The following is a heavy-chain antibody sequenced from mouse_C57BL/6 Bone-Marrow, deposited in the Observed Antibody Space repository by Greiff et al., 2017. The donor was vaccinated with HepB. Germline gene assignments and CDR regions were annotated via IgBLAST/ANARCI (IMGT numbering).Heavy chain of an antibody. CDR3: ARHVIYYDYDVYFDV. CDR1: GFSLTSYG. V-gene: IGHV2-6-1*01. CDR2: IWSDGST. J-gene: IGHJ1*03. D-gene: IGHD2-4*01. Sequence: VQVVESGPGLVAPSQSLSITCTVSGFSLTSYGVHWVRQPPGKGLEWLVVIWSDGSTTYNSALKSRLSISKDNSKSQVFLKMNSLQTDDTAMYYCARHVIYYDYDVYFDVWGTGTTVTVSS.